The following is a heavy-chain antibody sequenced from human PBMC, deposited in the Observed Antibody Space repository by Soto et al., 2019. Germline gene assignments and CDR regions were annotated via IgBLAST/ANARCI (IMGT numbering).Heavy chain of an antibody. J-gene: IGHJ4*02. D-gene: IGHD6-6*01. CDR3: ARDGKGGIAARCLDY. Sequence: GGSLRLSCAASGFTFSSYGMHWVRQAPGKGLEWVAVIWYDGSNKYYADSVKGRFTISRDNSKNTLYLQMNSLRAEDTAVYYCARDGKGGIAARCLDYWGQGTLVTVSS. V-gene: IGHV3-33*01. CDR1: GFTFSSYG. CDR2: IWYDGSNK.